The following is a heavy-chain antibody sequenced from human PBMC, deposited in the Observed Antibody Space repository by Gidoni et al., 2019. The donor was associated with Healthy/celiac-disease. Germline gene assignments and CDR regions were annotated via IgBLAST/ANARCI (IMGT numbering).Heavy chain of an antibody. CDR2: IIPIFGTA. V-gene: IGHV1-69*01. D-gene: IGHD3-10*01. CDR3: ARARGYYYGSGSYGIDY. CDR1: GGTFSSYA. Sequence: QVQLVQSGAEVKKPGSSVKVSCTASGGTFSSYAISWVRQAPGQGLEWMGGIIPIFGTANYAQKFQGRVTITADESTSTAYMELSSLRSEDTAVYYCARARGYYYGSGSYGIDYWGQGTLVTVSS. J-gene: IGHJ4*02.